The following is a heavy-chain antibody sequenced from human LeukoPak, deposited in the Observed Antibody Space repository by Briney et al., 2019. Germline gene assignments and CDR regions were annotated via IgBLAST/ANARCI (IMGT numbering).Heavy chain of an antibody. CDR2: IYSSGST. CDR3: VRCRGTTVLTRFDN. Sequence: SETLSLTCTVSGGSINNYYWSWIRQPAGKGLEWIGRIYSSGSTNYNPSLKSRVTMSVDTSKNQFSVNLTSVTAADTAVYHCVRCRGTTVLTRFDNWGQGTLVTVSS. D-gene: IGHD1-1*01. J-gene: IGHJ4*02. V-gene: IGHV4-4*07. CDR1: GGSINNYY.